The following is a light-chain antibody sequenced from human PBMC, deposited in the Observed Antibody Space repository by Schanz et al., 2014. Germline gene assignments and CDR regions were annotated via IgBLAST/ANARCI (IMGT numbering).Light chain of an antibody. CDR2: GAS. Sequence: EKVMTQSPATLSVSPGDSATLSCRASQSVSRDLAWYQQKPGQAPRLLIYGASMRATGIPARFIGSGSGTEFTLTISSLQSEDFAVYYCQQYNNWPRTFGQGTKVEIK. J-gene: IGKJ1*01. CDR3: QQYNNWPRT. V-gene: IGKV3-15*01. CDR1: QSVSRD.